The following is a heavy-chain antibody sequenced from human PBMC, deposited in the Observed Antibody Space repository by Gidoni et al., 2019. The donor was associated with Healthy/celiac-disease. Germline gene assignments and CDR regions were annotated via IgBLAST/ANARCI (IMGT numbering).Heavy chain of an antibody. CDR1: GFTFSSYG. Sequence: QVQLVESGGGVVQPGRSLRLSCAASGFTFSSYGMHWVRQAPGKGLGWLAVIWFDGSNKYYADSRKGRFTISRDNSKNTLYLQMNSLRAEDTAVYYCARDPIVATMAPVYYYGMDVWGQGTTVTVSS. J-gene: IGHJ6*02. D-gene: IGHD5-12*01. CDR3: ARDPIVATMAPVYYYGMDV. V-gene: IGHV3-33*01. CDR2: IWFDGSNK.